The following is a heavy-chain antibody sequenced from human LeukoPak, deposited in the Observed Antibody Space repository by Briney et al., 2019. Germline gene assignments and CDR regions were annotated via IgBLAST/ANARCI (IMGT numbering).Heavy chain of an antibody. CDR3: ARGASTYCGSASCYQAPDF. J-gene: IGHJ4*02. D-gene: IGHD2-2*01. CDR2: INPSSGST. V-gene: IGHV1-46*01. CDR1: GYTFTSYY. Sequence: ASVKVSCKASGYTFTSYYIHWVRQAPGQGLEWMAIINPSSGSTSYAQKIQGRVTMSRDTSTTTVYIELSSLGSEDTAMYYCARGASTYCGSASCYQAPDFWGQGTLVTVSS.